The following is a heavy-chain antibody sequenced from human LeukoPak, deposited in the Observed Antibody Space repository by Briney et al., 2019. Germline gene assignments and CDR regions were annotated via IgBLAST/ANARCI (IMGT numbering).Heavy chain of an antibody. CDR1: GYDFTSVG. CDR3: ARAGSGTGWYFDY. D-gene: IGHD6-19*01. V-gene: IGHV1-18*01. CDR2: ISPYNGNT. J-gene: IGHJ4*02. Sequence: ASVKVSCKASGYDFTSVGITWVRRAPGQGLEWMGWISPYNGNTRYAQKFQGRVAMTTDTSTTTAYMELRGLRFNDTAVYYCARAGSGTGWYFDYWGQGTLVTVSS.